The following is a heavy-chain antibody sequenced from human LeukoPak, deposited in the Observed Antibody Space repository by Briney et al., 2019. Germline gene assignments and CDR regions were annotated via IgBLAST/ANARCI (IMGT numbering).Heavy chain of an antibody. Sequence: SSETLSLTCTVSGGSISSYYWSWIRQPPGKGLEWIGYIYYSGSTNYNPSLKSRVTISVDTSKNQFSLKLSSVTAADTAVYYCARVHYDSSGPLFDYWGQGTLVTVSS. D-gene: IGHD3-22*01. CDR2: IYYSGST. CDR1: GGSISSYY. J-gene: IGHJ4*02. CDR3: ARVHYDSSGPLFDY. V-gene: IGHV4-59*12.